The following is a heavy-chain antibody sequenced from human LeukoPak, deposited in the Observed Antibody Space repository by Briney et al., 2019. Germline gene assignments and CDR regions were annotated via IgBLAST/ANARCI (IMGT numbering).Heavy chain of an antibody. CDR2: INPNSGGT. CDR1: GYTFTGYY. Sequence: GASVKVSCKASGYTFTGYYMHWVRQAPGQGLEWMGWINPNSGGTNYAQKFQGRVTMTRDTSISTACMELSRLRSDDTAVYYCATASGCYYAEYFQHWGQGTLVTVSS. D-gene: IGHD1-26*01. J-gene: IGHJ1*01. V-gene: IGHV1-2*02. CDR3: ATASGCYYAEYFQH.